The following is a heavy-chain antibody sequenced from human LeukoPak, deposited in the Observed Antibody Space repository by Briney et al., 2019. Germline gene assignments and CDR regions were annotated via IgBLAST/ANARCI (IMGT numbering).Heavy chain of an antibody. V-gene: IGHV3-9*01. CDR3: AKDIYGDCGPFDY. J-gene: IGHJ4*02. CDR1: GFTFDDYA. CDR2: ITWDSGTI. D-gene: IGHD4-17*01. Sequence: PGKSLRLSCAASGFTFDDYAMHWVRQAPGKGLEWVSGITWDSGTIDYADSVKGRFTISRDNAKNSLYLQLNSLRTEDTALYYCAKDIYGDCGPFDYWGQGTLVTVSS.